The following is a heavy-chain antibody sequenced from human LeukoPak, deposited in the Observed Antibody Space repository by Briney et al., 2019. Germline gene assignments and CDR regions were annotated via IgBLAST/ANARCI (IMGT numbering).Heavy chain of an antibody. CDR2: IYTSGST. V-gene: IGHV4-4*07. D-gene: IGHD4-17*01. Sequence: SETLSLTCTVSGGSISSYYWSWIRQPARKGLEWIGRIYTSGSTNYNPSLKSRVTMSVDTSKNQFSLKLSSVTAADTAVYYCARRGAGPSQRYFDLWGRGTLVTVSS. CDR3: ARRGAGPSQRYFDL. CDR1: GGSISSYY. J-gene: IGHJ2*01.